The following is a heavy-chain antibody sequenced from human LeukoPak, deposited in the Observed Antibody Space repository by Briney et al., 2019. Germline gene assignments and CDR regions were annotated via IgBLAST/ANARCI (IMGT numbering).Heavy chain of an antibody. Sequence: ASVRVSSTASGYTFTSYGISWVRQAPGQGLEWMGWISAYNGNTNYAQKLQGRVTMTTDTSTSTAYMELRSLRSDDTAVYYCARGDYGDYPYGMDVWGQGTTVTVSS. CDR1: GYTFTSYG. J-gene: IGHJ6*02. D-gene: IGHD4-17*01. CDR2: ISAYNGNT. V-gene: IGHV1-18*01. CDR3: ARGDYGDYPYGMDV.